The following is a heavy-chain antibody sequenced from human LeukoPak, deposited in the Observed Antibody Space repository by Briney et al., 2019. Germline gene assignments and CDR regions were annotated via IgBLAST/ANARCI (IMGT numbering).Heavy chain of an antibody. J-gene: IGHJ4*02. CDR2: MSDTGSST. CDR1: GFTFSNHA. D-gene: IGHD3-3*01. Sequence: PGGSLRLSCAASGFTFSNHAMNWVRQAPGKGLDWVSGMSDTGSSTYYADSVKGRFTISRDNSKNTLYLQMNSLRAEDTAIYYCAKVPPYHDFLSGHYYLDYWGQGTLVTVSS. V-gene: IGHV3-23*01. CDR3: AKVPPYHDFLSGHYYLDY.